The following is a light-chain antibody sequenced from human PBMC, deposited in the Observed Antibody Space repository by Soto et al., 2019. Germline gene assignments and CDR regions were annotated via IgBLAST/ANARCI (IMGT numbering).Light chain of an antibody. J-gene: IGLJ1*01. CDR2: DTT. CDR3: LLSYNGPYV. Sequence: QAVVTQEPSLTVSPGGTVTLTCGSSTGAVTNGHYPYWFQQKPGQAPRTLIYDTTNRHSWTPARSSGSLLGGKAALTLSGAQPEDEAEYYCLLSYNGPYVFGTGTKVTAL. CDR1: TGAVTNGHY. V-gene: IGLV7-46*01.